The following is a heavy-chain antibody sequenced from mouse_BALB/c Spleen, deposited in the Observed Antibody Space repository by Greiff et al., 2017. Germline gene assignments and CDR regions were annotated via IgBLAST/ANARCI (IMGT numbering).Heavy chain of an antibody. CDR1: GFTFSSYA. CDR3: ARGSRFDY. CDR2: ISSGGST. Sequence: EVMLVESGGGLVKPGGSLKLSCAASGFTFSSYAMSWVRQTPEKRLEWVASISSGGSTYYPDSVKGRFTISRDNARNILYLQMSSLRSEDTAMYYCARGSRFDYWGQGTTLTVSS. J-gene: IGHJ2*01. V-gene: IGHV5-6-5*01.